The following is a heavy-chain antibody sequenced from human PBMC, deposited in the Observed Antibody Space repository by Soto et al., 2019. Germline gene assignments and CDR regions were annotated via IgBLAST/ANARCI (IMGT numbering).Heavy chain of an antibody. CDR3: ASASFACGGDCYQIPSGDYYYGMDV. CDR1: GGTFSSYA. Sequence: QVQLVQSGAEVKKPGSSVKVSCKASGGTFSSYAISWVRQAPGQGLEWMGGIIPIFGTANYAQKFQGRVTITADESTSTAYRELSSLRSEDTAVYYCASASFACGGDCYQIPSGDYYYGMDVWGQGTTVTVSS. J-gene: IGHJ6*02. CDR2: IIPIFGTA. V-gene: IGHV1-69*01. D-gene: IGHD2-21*02.